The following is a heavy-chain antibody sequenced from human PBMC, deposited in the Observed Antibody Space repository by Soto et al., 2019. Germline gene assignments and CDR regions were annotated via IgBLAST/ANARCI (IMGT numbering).Heavy chain of an antibody. D-gene: IGHD2-2*01. CDR1: GGSFSGYY. CDR3: ASDGGYCSSTSCPYYYYYGMDV. V-gene: IGHV4-34*01. Sequence: QVQLQQWGAGLLKPSETLSLTCAVYGGSFSGYYWSWIRQPPGKGLEWLGEINHSGSTNYNPSLKSRVTISVDTSKNQFSLKLSSVTAADTAVYYCASDGGYCSSTSCPYYYYYGMDVWGQGTTVTVSS. CDR2: INHSGST. J-gene: IGHJ6*02.